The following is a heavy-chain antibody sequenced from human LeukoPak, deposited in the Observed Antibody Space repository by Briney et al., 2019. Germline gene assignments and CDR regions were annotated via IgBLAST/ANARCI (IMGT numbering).Heavy chain of an antibody. CDR2: IPYDGSNK. J-gene: IGHJ4*02. CDR1: GFTFSSYA. Sequence: GGSLRLSCAASGFTFSSYAMHWVRQAPGKGLEWVAVIPYDGSNKYYADSVKGRFTISRDNSKNTLYLQMNSLRAEDTAVYYCARDWDDVSSSWSYFDYWGQGTLVTVSS. CDR3: ARDWDDVSSSWSYFDY. V-gene: IGHV3-30*04. D-gene: IGHD6-13*01.